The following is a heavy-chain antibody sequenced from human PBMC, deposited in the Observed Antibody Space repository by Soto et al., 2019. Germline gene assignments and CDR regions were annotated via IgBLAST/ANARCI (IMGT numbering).Heavy chain of an antibody. Sequence: QVQLVESGGGVVQPGRSLRLSCAASGFTFSSYGMHWVRQAPGKGLEWVAVISYDGSNKYYADSVKGRFTISRDNSKNTLYLQMNSLRAEDTAVYYCAKDKGYSKYGRGMDVWGQGTTVTVSS. CDR2: ISYDGSNK. CDR1: GFTFSSYG. CDR3: AKDKGYSKYGRGMDV. J-gene: IGHJ6*02. V-gene: IGHV3-30*18. D-gene: IGHD4-4*01.